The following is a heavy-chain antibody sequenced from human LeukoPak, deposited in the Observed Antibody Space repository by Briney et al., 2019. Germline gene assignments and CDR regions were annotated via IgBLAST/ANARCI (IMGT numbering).Heavy chain of an antibody. CDR3: AKWGCSGSDCYPFDY. CDR1: GFTFSSHA. CDR2: MSGSGGST. J-gene: IGHJ4*02. V-gene: IGHV3-23*01. D-gene: IGHD2-21*02. Sequence: TGGSLRLSCAGSGFTFSSHAMSWVRQAPGKGLEWVSAMSGSGGSTYYADSVKGRFTISRDNSKNTPYLQMNSLRAEDTAVYYCAKWGCSGSDCYPFDYWGQGTLVTVSS.